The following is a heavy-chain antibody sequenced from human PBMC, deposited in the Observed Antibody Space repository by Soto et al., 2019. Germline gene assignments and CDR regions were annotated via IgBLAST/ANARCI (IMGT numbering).Heavy chain of an antibody. V-gene: IGHV3-21*01. J-gene: IGHJ4*02. CDR2: ISSSSSYI. Sequence: EVQLVESGGGLVKPGGSLRLSCAASGFTFSSYSMNWVRQAPGKGLEWVSSISSSSSYIYYADSVKGRFTISRDNAKNSLYLQMNSLRAEDTAVYYCARDVRVRGVIGSRGYWGQGTLVTVSS. CDR1: GFTFSSYS. D-gene: IGHD3-10*01. CDR3: ARDVRVRGVIGSRGY.